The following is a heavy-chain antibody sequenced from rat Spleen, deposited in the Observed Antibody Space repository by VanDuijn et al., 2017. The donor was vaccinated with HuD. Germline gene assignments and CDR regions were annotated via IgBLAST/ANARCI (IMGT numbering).Heavy chain of an antibody. CDR3: ARERPYYGYNNFPFDY. V-gene: IGHV5-29*01. CDR2: ISYDGSIT. CDR1: GFTFSDYY. Sequence: EVQLVESDGGLVQPGRSLKLSCAASGFTFSDYYMAWVRQAPTKGLEWVATISYDGSITYYRDSVKGRFTISRDNAKSTLYLQMDSLRSEDTATYYCARERPYYGYNNFPFDYWGQGVMVTVSS. D-gene: IGHD1-9*01. J-gene: IGHJ2*01.